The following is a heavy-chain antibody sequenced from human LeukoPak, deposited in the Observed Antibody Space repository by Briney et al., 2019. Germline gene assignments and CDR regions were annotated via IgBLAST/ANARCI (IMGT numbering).Heavy chain of an antibody. J-gene: IGHJ6*03. CDR1: GGTFSSYA. D-gene: IGHD3-3*01. Sequence: ASVKVSCKASGGTFSSYAISWVRQAPGQGLEWMGGIIPIFGTANYAQKFQGRVTITRNTSISTAYMELSSLRSEDTAVYYCARGYPVYYDFWSGYYSYYYYYYMDVWGKGTTVTVSS. V-gene: IGHV1-69*05. CDR3: ARGYPVYYDFWSGYYSYYYYYYMDV. CDR2: IIPIFGTA.